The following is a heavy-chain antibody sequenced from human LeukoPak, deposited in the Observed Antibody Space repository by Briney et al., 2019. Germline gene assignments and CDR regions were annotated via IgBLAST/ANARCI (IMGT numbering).Heavy chain of an antibody. V-gene: IGHV3-33*01. CDR3: ARRYAQIFDY. CDR2: IWYDGSNK. J-gene: IGHJ4*02. D-gene: IGHD2-2*01. CDR1: GFTFSSYG. Sequence: GGSLRLSCAASGFTFSSYGMHWVRQAPGKGLGWVAVIWYDGSNKYYADSVKGRFTISRDNSNNTLYLQMNSLRAEDTAVYYCARRYAQIFDYWGQGTLVTVSS.